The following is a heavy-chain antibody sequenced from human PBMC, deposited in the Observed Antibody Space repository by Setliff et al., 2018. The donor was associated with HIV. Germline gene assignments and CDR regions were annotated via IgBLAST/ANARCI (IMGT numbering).Heavy chain of an antibody. Sequence: GSLRLSCADPKLTFHGYAVSWVRQVPGKGLEWVSSIGGSGAVTYYAASVKGRFTISRDNLKHILYLQMDNLRAEDTAFYYCAKGGGGPSDRFDHWGQGTLVTVSS. CDR3: AKGGGGPSDRFDH. V-gene: IGHV3-23*01. CDR2: IGGSGAVT. CDR1: KLTFHGYA. D-gene: IGHD1-26*01. J-gene: IGHJ4*02.